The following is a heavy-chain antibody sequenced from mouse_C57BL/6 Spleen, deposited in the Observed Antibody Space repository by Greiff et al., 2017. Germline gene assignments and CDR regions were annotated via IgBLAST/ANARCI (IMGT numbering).Heavy chain of an antibody. CDR2: IISGSSTI. V-gene: IGHV5-17*01. D-gene: IGHD2-2*01. CDR1: GFTFSDYG. Sequence: EVKLVESGGGLVKPGGSLKLSCAASGFTFSDYGMHWVRQAPEKGLEWVAYIISGSSTIYYADTVKGRVTISRDNAKNTLFLQMTSMRSEDTAMYYCARPMVATRWYFDVWGTGTTVTVSS. CDR3: ARPMVATRWYFDV. J-gene: IGHJ1*03.